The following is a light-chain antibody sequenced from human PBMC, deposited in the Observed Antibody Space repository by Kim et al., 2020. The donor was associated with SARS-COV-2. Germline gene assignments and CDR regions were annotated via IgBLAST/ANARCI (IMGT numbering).Light chain of an antibody. CDR3: QAWDSSLWV. CDR1: KLGDKY. Sequence: SVSPGQTARITCSGDKLGDKYACWYQQKPGQSPVLVIYQDSKRPSGIPERFSGSNSGNTATLTISGTQAMDEADYYCQAWDSSLWVFGGGTQLTVL. CDR2: QDS. J-gene: IGLJ3*02. V-gene: IGLV3-1*01.